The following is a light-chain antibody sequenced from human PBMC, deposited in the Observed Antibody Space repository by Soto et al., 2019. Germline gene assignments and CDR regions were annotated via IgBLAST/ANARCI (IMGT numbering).Light chain of an antibody. J-gene: IGKJ3*01. V-gene: IGKV3-15*01. Sequence: ETVVTQSPASLSVSPGESVSFSCRVSQTVSSNLAWYQQRPGQAPRLLIYGVSTRATGIPARFSGSGSGTEFTLTISSLQSEDFAVYYCQQYNTWPPDFGPGTKVDV. CDR2: GVS. CDR1: QTVSSN. CDR3: QQYNTWPPD.